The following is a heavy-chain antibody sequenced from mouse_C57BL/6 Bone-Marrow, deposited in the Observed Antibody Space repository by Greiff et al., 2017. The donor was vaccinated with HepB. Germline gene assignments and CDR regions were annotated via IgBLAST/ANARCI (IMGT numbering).Heavy chain of an antibody. V-gene: IGHV14-4*01. D-gene: IGHD3-2*01. J-gene: IGHJ2*01. CDR3: TPDRYFDY. CDR1: GFNIKDDY. CDR2: IDPENGDT. Sequence: EVQVVESGAELVRPGASVKLSCTASGFNIKDDYMHWVKQRPEQGLEWIGWIDPENGDTEYASKFQGKATITADTSSTTAYLQLSSLTSEDTAVYYCTPDRYFDYWGQGTTLTVSS.